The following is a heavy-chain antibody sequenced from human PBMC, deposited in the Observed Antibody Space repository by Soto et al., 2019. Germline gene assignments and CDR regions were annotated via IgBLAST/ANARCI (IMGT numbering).Heavy chain of an antibody. J-gene: IGHJ4*02. CDR2: IYYSGST. Sequence: QVQLQESGPGLVKPSQTLSLTCTVSGGSISSGGYYWSWIRQHPGKGLEWIGYIYYSGSTYYNPSLKRRVTISVGASKNQFSLKLSSVTAAETAVYYCAAHSRGWRRFDYWGQGTLVTVSS. CDR1: GGSISSGGYY. V-gene: IGHV4-31*03. CDR3: AAHSRGWRRFDY. D-gene: IGHD6-19*01.